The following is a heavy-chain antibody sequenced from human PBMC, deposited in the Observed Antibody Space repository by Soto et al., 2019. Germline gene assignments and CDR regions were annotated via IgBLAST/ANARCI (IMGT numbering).Heavy chain of an antibody. CDR3: ARVAY. Sequence: AGGSLRLSCAASGFTFSSYWMHWVRQAPGKGLVWVSRINSDGSSTSYADSVKGRFIISRDNAQNSLFLQMNTLRPEDSAIYYCARVAYWGPGTQVTVSS. J-gene: IGHJ4*02. V-gene: IGHV3-74*01. CDR1: GFTFSSYW. CDR2: INSDGSST.